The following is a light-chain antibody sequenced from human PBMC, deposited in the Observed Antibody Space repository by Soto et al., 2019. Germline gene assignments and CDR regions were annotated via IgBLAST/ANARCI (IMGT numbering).Light chain of an antibody. CDR3: QSYDGSLSGWV. CDR2: GNS. CDR1: SSNIGAGYD. V-gene: IGLV1-40*01. Sequence: QSVLTQPPSASGAPGQRVTISCTGSSSNIGAGYDVHWYQQLPGTAPKLLIYGNSNRPSGVPDRFSGSKSGTSASLAITGLQAEDEADYYCQSYDGSLSGWVFGGGTKVTVL. J-gene: IGLJ3*02.